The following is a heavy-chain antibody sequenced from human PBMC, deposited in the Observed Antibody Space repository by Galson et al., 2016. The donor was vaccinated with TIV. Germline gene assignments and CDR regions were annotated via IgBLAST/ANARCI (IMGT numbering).Heavy chain of an antibody. CDR3: VRQSRGIAGGDV. V-gene: IGHV3-7*01. D-gene: IGHD2-21*01. Sequence: SLRLSCAASGFTFSSYWVGWVRQAPGQGLEWVGTIKQDGSEQHYVDSVKGRFTITRDNAKNSLYLQMSSLRAEDTALYCCVRQSRGIAGGDVWGQGTTVTVSS. CDR2: IKQDGSEQ. CDR1: GFTFSSYW. J-gene: IGHJ6*02.